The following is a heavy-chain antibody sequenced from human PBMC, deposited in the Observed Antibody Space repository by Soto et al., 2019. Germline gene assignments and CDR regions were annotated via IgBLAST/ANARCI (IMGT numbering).Heavy chain of an antibody. CDR1: GGTFSSYA. J-gene: IGHJ4*02. CDR2: IIPIFGTA. CDR3: ARDRDSGASFDY. Sequence: GASVKVSCKASGGTFSSYAISWVRQAPGQGLEWMGGIIPIFGTANYAQKFQGRVTITADKSTSTAYMELSSLRSEDTAVYYCARDRDSGASFDYWGQGTLVTVSS. D-gene: IGHD4-17*01. V-gene: IGHV1-69*06.